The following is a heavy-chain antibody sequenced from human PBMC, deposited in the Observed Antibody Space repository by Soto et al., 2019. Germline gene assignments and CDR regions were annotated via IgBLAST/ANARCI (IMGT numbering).Heavy chain of an antibody. CDR2: VFHSGDT. J-gene: IGHJ4*02. Sequence: QVQLQESGPGLVKPSGTLSLTCVVSGGSISGRNWWSWVRQAPGKGLVGIGEVFHSGDTTYTPSLRSRVLISVVKSKNQFSLKLNSVTAADTAVYYCARLIYDSRLNYFYFDFWGQGALVTVSS. CDR3: ARLIYDSRLNYFYFDF. D-gene: IGHD3-22*01. V-gene: IGHV4-4*02. CDR1: GGSISGRNW.